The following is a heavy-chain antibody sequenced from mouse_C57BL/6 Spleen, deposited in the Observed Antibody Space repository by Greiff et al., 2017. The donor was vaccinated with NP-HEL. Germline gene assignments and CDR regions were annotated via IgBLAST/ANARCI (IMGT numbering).Heavy chain of an antibody. CDR3: ARFGPREFTVVARDY. J-gene: IGHJ2*01. CDR1: GYTFTGYW. D-gene: IGHD1-1*01. V-gene: IGHV1-9*01. Sequence: VQLQQSGAELMKPGASVKLSCKATGYTFTGYWIEWVKQRPGHGLEWIGEILPGSGSTNYNEKFKGKATFTADTSSNTAYMQLSSLTTEDSAIYYGARFGPREFTVVARDYWGQGTTLTVSS. CDR2: ILPGSGST.